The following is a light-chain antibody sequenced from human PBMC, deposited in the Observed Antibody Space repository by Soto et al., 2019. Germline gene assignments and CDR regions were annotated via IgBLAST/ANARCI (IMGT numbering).Light chain of an antibody. V-gene: IGLV2-23*02. Sequence: QSALTQPASVSGSPGQSITLSCTGTSSDVGSYNLVSWYQQHPGKAPKLMIYEVSKRPSGVSNRFSGSKSGNTASLTISGLQAEDEADYYCCSYAGSSPYVFGTGTQLTVL. CDR2: EVS. CDR1: SSDVGSYNL. J-gene: IGLJ1*01. CDR3: CSYAGSSPYV.